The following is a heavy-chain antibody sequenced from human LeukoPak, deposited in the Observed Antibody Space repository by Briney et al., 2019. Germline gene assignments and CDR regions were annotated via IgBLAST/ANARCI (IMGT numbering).Heavy chain of an antibody. J-gene: IGHJ3*02. V-gene: IGHV4-59*01. CDR2: SYYSGST. CDR3: ARNVQNDYDFWSGYYPHPDAFDI. Sequence: SETLSLTCTVSGGSISSYYWSLIRQPPGKGLEWIEYSYYSGSTNYNPSLKSRVTISVDTSKNQFSLKLSSVTAADTAVYYCARNVQNDYDFWSGYYPHPDAFDIWGQGTMVTVSS. CDR1: GGSISSYY. D-gene: IGHD3-3*01.